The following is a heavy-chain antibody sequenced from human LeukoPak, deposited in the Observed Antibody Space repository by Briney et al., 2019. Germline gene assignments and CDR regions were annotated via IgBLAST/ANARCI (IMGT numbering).Heavy chain of an antibody. Sequence: ASVKVSCKASGYTFTGYYMHWVRQAPGQGLEWIGRINPNSGGTNYAQKFQGRVTMTRDTSISTAYMELSRLRSDDTAVYYCASPLIVVVPAVDYWGQGTLVTVSS. J-gene: IGHJ4*02. V-gene: IGHV1-2*06. CDR3: ASPLIVVVPAVDY. CDR2: INPNSGGT. D-gene: IGHD2-2*01. CDR1: GYTFTGYY.